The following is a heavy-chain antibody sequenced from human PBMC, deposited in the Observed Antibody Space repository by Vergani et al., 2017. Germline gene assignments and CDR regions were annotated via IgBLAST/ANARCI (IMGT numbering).Heavy chain of an antibody. CDR3: ARGWVSGWYGELGY. CDR2: IYYTGST. D-gene: IGHD6-19*01. CDR1: GGSISRGGYY. Sequence: QVQLQESGPGLVKPSQTLSLTCTVSGGSISRGGYYWSWIRQHPGKGLEWIGYIYYTGSTNYNPSLQSRVTMSVDTSNNQFSLRLRSVTAADTAVYYCARGWVSGWYGELGYWGQGTLVTVSS. J-gene: IGHJ4*02. V-gene: IGHV4-31*03.